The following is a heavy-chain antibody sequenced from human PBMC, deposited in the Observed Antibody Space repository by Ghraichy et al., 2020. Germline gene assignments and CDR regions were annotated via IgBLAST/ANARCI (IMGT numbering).Heavy chain of an antibody. D-gene: IGHD3-16*01. CDR1: GYTFTSYG. J-gene: IGHJ4*02. CDR2: ISAYNGNT. V-gene: IGHV1-18*01. CDR3: AAPGGGFPTLPLGY. Sequence: ASVKVSCKASGYTFTSYGISWVRQAPGQGLEWMGWISAYNGNTNYARKLQGRVTMTTDTSTRTAYMALRSLRSDDTAVYYCAAPGGGFPTLPLGYWGQGTLVTVSS.